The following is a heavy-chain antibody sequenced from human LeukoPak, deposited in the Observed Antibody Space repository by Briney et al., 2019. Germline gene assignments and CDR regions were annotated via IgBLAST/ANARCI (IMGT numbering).Heavy chain of an antibody. CDR1: GFTFSSYA. V-gene: IGHV3-23*01. Sequence: GGSLRLSCAASGFTFSSYAMSWVRQAPGKGLEWVSAISGSGGSTYYADSAKGRFTISRDNSKNTLYLQMNSLRAEDTAVYYCAKDQYSYGLSTSDYWGQGTLVTVSS. CDR2: ISGSGGST. J-gene: IGHJ4*02. CDR3: AKDQYSYGLSTSDY. D-gene: IGHD5-18*01.